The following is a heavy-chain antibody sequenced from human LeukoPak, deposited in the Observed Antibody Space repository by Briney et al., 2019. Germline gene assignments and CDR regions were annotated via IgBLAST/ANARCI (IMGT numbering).Heavy chain of an antibody. CDR2: IKSDGSST. D-gene: IGHD1-26*01. CDR1: GFTFDDYT. V-gene: IGHV3-74*01. CDR3: ARDIGATVPLDAFDI. J-gene: IGHJ3*02. Sequence: GGSLRLSCAASGFTFDDYTLHWVRQAPGKGLVWVSRIKSDGSSTSYADSVKGRFTISRDNAKNTLYLQVNSLRAEDTAVYSCARDIGATVPLDAFDIWGQGTMVTVSS.